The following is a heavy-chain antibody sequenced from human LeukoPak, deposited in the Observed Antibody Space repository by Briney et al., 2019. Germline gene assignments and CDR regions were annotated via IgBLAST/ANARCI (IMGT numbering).Heavy chain of an antibody. CDR3: ATPKYSSSSGWFDP. V-gene: IGHV4-38-2*02. Sequence: SETLSLTCTVSGYSISSGYYWGWIRQPPGKGLEWIGSIYHSGSTYYNPSLKSRVTISVDTSKNQSSLKLSSVTAADTAVYYCATPKYSSSSGWFDPWGQGTLVTVSS. D-gene: IGHD6-6*01. J-gene: IGHJ5*02. CDR2: IYHSGST. CDR1: GYSISSGYY.